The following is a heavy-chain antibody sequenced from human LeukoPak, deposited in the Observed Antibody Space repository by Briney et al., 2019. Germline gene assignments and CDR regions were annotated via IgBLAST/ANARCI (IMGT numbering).Heavy chain of an antibody. CDR3: AKLGYCSSTSCYRTDY. V-gene: IGHV3-30*02. CDR2: IRYDGSNK. CDR1: GFTFSSYG. D-gene: IGHD2-2*01. Sequence: GGSLRLSCAASGFTFSSYGMHWVRQAPGKGLEWVAFIRYDGSNKYYADSVKGRFTISRDNSKNTLYLQMNSLRAEDTAVYYCAKLGYCSSTSCYRTDYWGQGTLVTVSS. J-gene: IGHJ4*02.